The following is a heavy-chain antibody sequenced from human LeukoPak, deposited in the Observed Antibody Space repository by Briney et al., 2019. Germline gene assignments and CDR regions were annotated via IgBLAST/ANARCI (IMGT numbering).Heavy chain of an antibody. CDR2: ISGRGGST. CDR1: GFTFSIFG. D-gene: IGHD3-3*01. Sequence: GSLRLSCEASGFTFSIFGMSWVRQAPGKGLEWVSSISGRGGSTYYADSVKGRFTISRDNAKNSLYLQMNSLRAEDTAVYYCASTIFGVVMNDYWGQGTLVTVSS. V-gene: IGHV3-23*01. CDR3: ASTIFGVVMNDY. J-gene: IGHJ4*02.